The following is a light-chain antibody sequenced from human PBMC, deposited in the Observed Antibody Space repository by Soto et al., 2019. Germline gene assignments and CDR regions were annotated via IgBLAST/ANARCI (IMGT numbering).Light chain of an antibody. J-gene: IGKJ1*01. CDR3: MQATHSPWT. Sequence: DIVVPQTPLSSPVALGQAASISCRSSQSLVHKDGNTYLSWFHQRPGQPPRLLIYKVSVRFSGVPDRFSGSGAGTDFTLTISRVETEDVGVYYCMQATHSPWTFGQGTKVEIK. CDR2: KVS. V-gene: IGKV2-24*01. CDR1: QSLVHKDGNTY.